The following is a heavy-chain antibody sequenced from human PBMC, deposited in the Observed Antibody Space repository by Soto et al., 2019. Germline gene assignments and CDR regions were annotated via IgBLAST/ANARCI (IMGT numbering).Heavy chain of an antibody. J-gene: IGHJ5*01. CDR3: AGAPYCISTSCYGDS. CDR1: GFSFSAYS. D-gene: IGHD2-2*01. CDR2: ISSSSSTI. V-gene: IGHV3-48*01. Sequence: EVQLVESGGGLLQPGGSLRLSCAASGFSFSAYSMNWVRQAPGKGLEWVSYISSSSSTIYYADSVKGRFTISRDNAKNSLYLQMNSRRAEDTAVYYCAGAPYCISTSCYGDSWGQGTLVTVSS.